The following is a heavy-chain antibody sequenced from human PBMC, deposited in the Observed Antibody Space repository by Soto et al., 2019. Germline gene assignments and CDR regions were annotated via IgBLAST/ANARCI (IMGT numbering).Heavy chain of an antibody. CDR1: GFTFSNNA. D-gene: IGHD3-9*01. V-gene: IGHV3-23*01. CDR2: IGGSGGYT. J-gene: IGHJ4*02. Sequence: EVQLLESGGGLVQPGGSLRLSCAASGFTFSNNAMTWVRQAPGKGLEWVSGIGGSGGYTYYADSVKGRFTIARDNSTNTLYLQMNSLRAEDTAVYYCAKDSGVNIVTSVSFEFWGQGTLVTVSS. CDR3: AKDSGVNIVTSVSFEF.